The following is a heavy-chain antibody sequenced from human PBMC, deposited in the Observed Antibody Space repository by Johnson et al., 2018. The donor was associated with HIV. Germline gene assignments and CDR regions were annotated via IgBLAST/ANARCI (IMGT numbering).Heavy chain of an antibody. CDR2: ISSSGSTI. D-gene: IGHD1-1*01. CDR1: GFTFDDYA. J-gene: IGHJ3*02. CDR3: ARVLGTSDAFDI. Sequence: VESGGGLVQPGRSLRLSCAASGFTFDDYAMHWVRQAPGKGLEWVSYISSSGSTIYYADSVKGRFTISRDNAKNSLYLQMNSLRAEDTAVYYCARVLGTSDAFDIWGQGTMVTVSS. V-gene: IGHV3-48*03.